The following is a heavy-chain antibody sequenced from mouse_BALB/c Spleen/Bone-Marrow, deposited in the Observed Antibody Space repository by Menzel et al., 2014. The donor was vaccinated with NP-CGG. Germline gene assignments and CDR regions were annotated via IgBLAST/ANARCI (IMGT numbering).Heavy chain of an antibody. V-gene: IGHV5-17*02. CDR2: IRSGSSTI. Sequence: EVKLMESGGGLVQPGGSRKLSCAASGFTFSSFGMHWVRQAPEKGLEWVAYIRSGSSTIYYADTVKGRFTISRDNPKNALFLQMTSLRSEDTAMYYCASLTYYAMDYWGQGTSVTVSS. CDR3: ASLTYYAMDY. J-gene: IGHJ4*01. CDR1: GFTFSSFG.